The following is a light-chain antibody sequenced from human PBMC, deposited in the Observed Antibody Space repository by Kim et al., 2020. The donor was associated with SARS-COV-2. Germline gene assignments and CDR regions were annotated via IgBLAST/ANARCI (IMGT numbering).Light chain of an antibody. Sequence: EIVLTQSPGTLSLSPGERATLSCRASQSVSSSYLAWYQQKPGQTPRLLIFDASSSATGIPDRFSGSGSGTDFTLTISRLEPEDFAVYYCQQYGSSPLTFGGGTKVDIK. J-gene: IGKJ4*01. CDR2: DAS. V-gene: IGKV3-20*01. CDR3: QQYGSSPLT. CDR1: QSVSSSY.